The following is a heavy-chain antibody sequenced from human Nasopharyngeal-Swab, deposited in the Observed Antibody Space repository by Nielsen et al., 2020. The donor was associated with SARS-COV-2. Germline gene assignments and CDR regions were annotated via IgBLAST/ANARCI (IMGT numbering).Heavy chain of an antibody. CDR1: GYTFTSYD. J-gene: IGHJ6*02. Sequence: ASVKVSCKASGYTFTSYDINWARQATGQGLEWMGWMNPNSGNTGYAQKFQGRVTMTRNTSISTAYMELSSLRSEDTAVYYCARDWSIAVAGYYYYYGMDVWGQGTTVTVSS. V-gene: IGHV1-8*01. D-gene: IGHD6-19*01. CDR2: MNPNSGNT. CDR3: ARDWSIAVAGYYYYYGMDV.